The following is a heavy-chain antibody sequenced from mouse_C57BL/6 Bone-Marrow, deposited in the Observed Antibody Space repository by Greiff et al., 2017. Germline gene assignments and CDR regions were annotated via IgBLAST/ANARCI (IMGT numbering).Heavy chain of an antibody. D-gene: IGHD3-1*01. Sequence: EVKLVESGGGLVQPGGSLKLSCAAPGFTFSDYGMAWVRPAPRKGPVWVAFMSNLAYSIYYADTVTGRFTISRANAKNTLCREMCSLRSAETAMYYCARAPGGAMEYWGQGTSVTVSS. CDR2: MSNLAYSI. V-gene: IGHV5-15*04. J-gene: IGHJ4*01. CDR1: GFTFSDYG. CDR3: ARAPGGAMEY.